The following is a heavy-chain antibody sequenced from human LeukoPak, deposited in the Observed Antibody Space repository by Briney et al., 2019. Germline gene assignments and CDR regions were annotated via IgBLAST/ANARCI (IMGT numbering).Heavy chain of an antibody. CDR2: ITPIFGTA. CDR1: AGTFSKYA. J-gene: IGHJ4*02. D-gene: IGHD6-19*01. CDR3: AREDHTNGWYSFDS. V-gene: IGHV1-69*05. Sequence: ASVKVSCKASAGTFSKYAISWVREAPGQGLEWMGRITPIFGTANYAQKFQGRATIITDESTSTAYMELSSLRSDDTAMYFCAREDHTNGWYSFDSWGQGTLVTVSS.